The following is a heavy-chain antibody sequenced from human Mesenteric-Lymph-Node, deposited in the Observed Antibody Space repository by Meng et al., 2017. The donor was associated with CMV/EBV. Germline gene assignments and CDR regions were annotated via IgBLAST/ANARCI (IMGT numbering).Heavy chain of an antibody. Sequence: GESLKISCAASGFTFSSYWMSWVRQAPGKGLEWVANIKQDGSEKYYVDSVKGRFTISRDNAKNSLYLQMNTLRGDDTALYYCAKDVRSSSSAIDFSYGMDVWGQGTTVTVSS. CDR2: IKQDGSEK. D-gene: IGHD6-6*01. J-gene: IGHJ6*02. CDR1: GFTFSSYW. CDR3: AKDVRSSSSAIDFSYGMDV. V-gene: IGHV3-7*03.